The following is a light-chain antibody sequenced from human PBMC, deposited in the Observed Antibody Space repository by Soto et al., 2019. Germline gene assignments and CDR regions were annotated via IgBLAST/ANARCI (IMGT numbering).Light chain of an antibody. CDR1: QTISSW. J-gene: IGKJ1*01. CDR3: QHYNGYSEA. Sequence: DIQMTQSPSTLSGSVGDRVTITCRASQTISSWLAWYQQKPGKAPKLLIYKASTLKSGVPSRFSGGGSGTEFTLTISSLQPDDFATYYCQHYNGYSEAFGQGTKVDIK. CDR2: KAS. V-gene: IGKV1-5*03.